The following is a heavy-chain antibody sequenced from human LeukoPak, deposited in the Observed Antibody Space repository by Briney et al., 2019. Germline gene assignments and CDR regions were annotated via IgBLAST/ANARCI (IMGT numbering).Heavy chain of an antibody. V-gene: IGHV1-18*01. Sequence: GASVKVSCKASGYTFTSYGISWVRQAPGQGLEWMGWISAYNGNTNYAQKLQGRVTMTTDTSTRTAYLELRSPRSDDTAVYFCAREARGYTDYDYFDYWGQGTLVTVSS. J-gene: IGHJ4*02. CDR2: ISAYNGNT. CDR3: AREARGYTDYDYFDY. D-gene: IGHD5-12*01. CDR1: GYTFTSYG.